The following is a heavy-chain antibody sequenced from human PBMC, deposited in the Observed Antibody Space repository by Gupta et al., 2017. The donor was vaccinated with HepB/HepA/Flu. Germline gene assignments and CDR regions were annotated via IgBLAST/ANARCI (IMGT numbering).Heavy chain of an antibody. CDR1: GFTFSYYG. CDR3: AKSQCGGDCYTDY. D-gene: IGHD2-21*02. Sequence: QVQLVESGGGVVQPGRSLRLSCAASGFTFSYYGLHWVRQAPGKGLEWVALISYDGSNRNYADSVKGRFTISRDNSKNTLYLQMNSLRAEDTALYYCAKSQCGGDCYTDYWGQGTLVTVSS. J-gene: IGHJ4*02. CDR2: ISYDGSNR. V-gene: IGHV3-30*18.